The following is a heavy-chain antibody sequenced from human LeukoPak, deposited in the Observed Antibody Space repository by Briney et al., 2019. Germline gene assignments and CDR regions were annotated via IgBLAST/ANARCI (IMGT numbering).Heavy chain of an antibody. V-gene: IGHV4-39*07. Sequence: SDTLSLTCTVSGCSISSSSYYWGWIRPPPGKGLAWIGSIYYSGSTYYNPSLNSRVTISVDTSKNQFSLRLSSVTAADTAVYYGAKQVWFGELLNNWLDPWGKGTLVTVSS. J-gene: IGHJ5*02. D-gene: IGHD3-10*01. CDR2: IYYSGST. CDR1: GCSISSSSYY. CDR3: AKQVWFGELLNNWLDP.